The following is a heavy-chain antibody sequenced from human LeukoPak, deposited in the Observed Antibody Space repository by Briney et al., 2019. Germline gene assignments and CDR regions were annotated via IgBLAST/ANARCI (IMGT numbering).Heavy chain of an antibody. D-gene: IGHD3-22*01. CDR1: GFTFSSYW. CDR3: ARMRGDYFDSSGPFLFDF. Sequence: GGSLRLSCAASGFTFSSYWMSWVRQAPGKGLEWVANIKQDGSEKYYVDSMKGRFTISRDNAKNSLYLQMNSLRAEDTAVYYCARMRGDYFDSSGPFLFDFWGQGTLVTVSS. CDR2: IKQDGSEK. J-gene: IGHJ4*02. V-gene: IGHV3-7*01.